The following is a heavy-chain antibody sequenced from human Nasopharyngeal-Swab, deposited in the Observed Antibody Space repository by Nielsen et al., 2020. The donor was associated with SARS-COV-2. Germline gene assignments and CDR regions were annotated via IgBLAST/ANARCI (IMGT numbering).Heavy chain of an antibody. Sequence: GESLKISCAASGFTFSSYWMHWVRQAPGKGLVWVSRINSDGSSTSYADSVKGRFTISRDNAKNTLYLQMNSLRAEDTAAYYCARGGSYSSSWYPTYWGQGTLVTVSS. V-gene: IGHV3-74*01. CDR3: ARGGSYSSSWYPTY. J-gene: IGHJ4*02. CDR2: INSDGSST. D-gene: IGHD6-13*01. CDR1: GFTFSSYW.